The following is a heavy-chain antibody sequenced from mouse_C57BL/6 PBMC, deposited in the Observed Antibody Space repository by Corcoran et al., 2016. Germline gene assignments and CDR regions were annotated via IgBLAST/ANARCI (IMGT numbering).Heavy chain of an antibody. CDR2: INTYSGVP. CDR3: ARYYRNYWYFDV. D-gene: IGHD2-14*01. Sequence: QIQLVQSGPELKKPGETVKISCKASGYTFTTYGMSWVKQAPGKGLKWMGWINTYSGVPTYADDFKGRFAFSLETSASTAYLQINNLKNEDTATYFCARYYRNYWYFDVWGTGTTVTVSS. J-gene: IGHJ1*03. CDR1: GYTFTTYG. V-gene: IGHV9-3*01.